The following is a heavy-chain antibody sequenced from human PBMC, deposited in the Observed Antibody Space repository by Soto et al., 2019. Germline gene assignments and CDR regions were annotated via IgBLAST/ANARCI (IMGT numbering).Heavy chain of an antibody. V-gene: IGHV2-5*02. CDR1: GFSISTSGVG. D-gene: IGHD1-20*01. CDR3: AHRRGGYNWDDGYFDF. CDR2: TYWDDDN. J-gene: IGHJ4*02. Sequence: ESGPTLVNPTQTLTLTCTFSGFSISTSGVGVGWIRQPPGKALEWLAFTYWDDDNRYNPSLKSRLTVAKDTSKSLVVLLMTNLDPVDTATYYCAHRRGGYNWDDGYFDFWGQGILVTVSS.